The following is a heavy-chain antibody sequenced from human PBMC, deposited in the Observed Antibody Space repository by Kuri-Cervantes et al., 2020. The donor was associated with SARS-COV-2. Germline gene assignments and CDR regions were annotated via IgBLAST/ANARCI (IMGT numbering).Heavy chain of an antibody. Sequence: SETLSLTCTVSGGSISTNYWSWIRQSPGKGLEWIGYIYYSGSTYYNPSLKSRVTISVDTSKNQFSLKLSSVTAADTAVYYCARLGSSYFDYWGQGTLVTVSS. CDR1: GGSISTNY. CDR3: ARLGSSYFDY. CDR2: IYYSGST. D-gene: IGHD3-10*01. V-gene: IGHV4-59*08. J-gene: IGHJ4*02.